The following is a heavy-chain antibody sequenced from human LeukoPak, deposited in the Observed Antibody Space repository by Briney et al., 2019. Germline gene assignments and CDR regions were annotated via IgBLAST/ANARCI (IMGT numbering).Heavy chain of an antibody. CDR2: ISWNSGSI. D-gene: IGHD3-22*01. CDR3: AKAAPGDSSGYYPRPFQH. Sequence: GGSLRLSCAASGFTFDDYAMHWVRQAPGKGLEWVSGISWNSGSIGYADSVKGRFTISRDNAKNSLYLQMNSLRAEDTALYYCAKAAPGDSSGYYPRPFQHWGQGTLVTVSS. CDR1: GFTFDDYA. J-gene: IGHJ1*01. V-gene: IGHV3-9*01.